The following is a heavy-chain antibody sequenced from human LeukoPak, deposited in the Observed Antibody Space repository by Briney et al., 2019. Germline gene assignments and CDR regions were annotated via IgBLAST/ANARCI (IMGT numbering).Heavy chain of an antibody. CDR3: AKDWSPGIAAAGIDY. CDR2: ISGSGLSI. Sequence: GGSLRLSCTAPEFILSSYEMNWVRQAPGKGLEWVSYISGSGLSIYYADSVKGRFTISRDNTKNSVYLQMNSLRAEDTALYYCAKDWSPGIAAAGIDYWGQGTLVTVSS. CDR1: EFILSSYE. J-gene: IGHJ4*02. V-gene: IGHV3-48*03. D-gene: IGHD6-13*01.